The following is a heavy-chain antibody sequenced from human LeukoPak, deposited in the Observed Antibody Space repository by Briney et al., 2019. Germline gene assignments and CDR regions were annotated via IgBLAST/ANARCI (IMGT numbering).Heavy chain of an antibody. J-gene: IGHJ4*02. V-gene: IGHV1-2*02. CDR1: GYTFTGYY. CDR3: ARGLPIDY. Sequence: ASVKVSCKASGYTFTGYYIHWVRQAPGRGLEWMGWINPHSGDTNYAQKFRGRVTMTRDTSISTAYMELSRLRSDDTAVFYCARGLPIDYWGQGTLVTVPS. CDR2: INPHSGDT.